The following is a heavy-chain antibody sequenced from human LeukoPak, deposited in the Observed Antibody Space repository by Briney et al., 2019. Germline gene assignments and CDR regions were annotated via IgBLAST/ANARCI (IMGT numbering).Heavy chain of an antibody. CDR2: IYYSGST. D-gene: IGHD3-9*01. J-gene: IGHJ5*02. Sequence: PSETLSLTCTVSGGSISSGDYYWSWIRQPPGKGQEWIGYIYYSGSTYYNPSLKSRVTISVDTSKNQFSLNLSSVTAADTAVYYCARGLRYFDWLLSASWFDPWGQGTLVTVSS. CDR3: ARGLRYFDWLLSASWFDP. CDR1: GGSISSGDYY. V-gene: IGHV4-30-4*01.